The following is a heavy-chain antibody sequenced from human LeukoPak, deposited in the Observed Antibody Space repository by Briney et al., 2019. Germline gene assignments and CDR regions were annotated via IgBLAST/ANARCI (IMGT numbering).Heavy chain of an antibody. D-gene: IGHD1-14*01. CDR3: ARTDGYRNPSGDY. J-gene: IGHJ4*02. CDR1: GYDFTNYW. Sequence: GESLKISCQASGYDFTNYWIGWVRQMPGKGLEWMGIIYPSDSDTRYSPSFQGQVTISADKSISTAYLQWSSLKASDTAMYYCARTDGYRNPSGDYWGQGTLVTVSS. V-gene: IGHV5-51*01. CDR2: IYPSDSDT.